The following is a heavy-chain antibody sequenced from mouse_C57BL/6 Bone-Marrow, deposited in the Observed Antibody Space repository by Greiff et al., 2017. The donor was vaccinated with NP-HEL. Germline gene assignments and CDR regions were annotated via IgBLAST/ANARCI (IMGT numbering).Heavy chain of an antibody. Sequence: QVQLQQPGAELVMPGASVKLSCKASGYTFTSYWMHWVKQRPGQGLEWIGEIDPSDSYTNYNQKFKGKSTLTVDKSSSTAYLQLSSLTSEDSAVYYCAREGGGLLQGYAMDYWDRGTSVTVSS. CDR3: AREGGGLLQGYAMDY. CDR1: GYTFTSYW. CDR2: IDPSDSYT. V-gene: IGHV1-69*01. D-gene: IGHD2-3*01. J-gene: IGHJ4*01.